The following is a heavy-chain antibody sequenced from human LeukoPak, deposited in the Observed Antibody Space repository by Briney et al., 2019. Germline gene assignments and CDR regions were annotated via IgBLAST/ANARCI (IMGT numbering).Heavy chain of an antibody. J-gene: IGHJ3*02. CDR2: ISSSGSTI. D-gene: IGHD3-10*01. V-gene: IGHV3-48*03. CDR3: ARAPVGNSYGWKSAFDI. CDR1: GFTFSSYE. Sequence: GSLRLSCAASGFTFSSYEMNWVRQAPGKGLEWVSYISSSGSTIYYADSGKGRFSISRDNAKTSLYLQMNSLRAEDTALYYCARAPVGNSYGWKSAFDIWGQGTMVTVSS.